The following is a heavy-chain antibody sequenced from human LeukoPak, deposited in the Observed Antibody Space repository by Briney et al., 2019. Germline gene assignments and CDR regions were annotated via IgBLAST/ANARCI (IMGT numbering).Heavy chain of an antibody. V-gene: IGHV3-23*01. Sequence: GGSLRLSCAASGFTFSSYAMSWVRQAPGKGLEWVSAIRGSGDRTHYADSVKGRFTISRDNSKNTLYLQMNSLKTEDTAVYYCVRVRHGDSFDFWGQGTLVTVSS. D-gene: IGHD4-17*01. J-gene: IGHJ4*02. CDR3: VRVRHGDSFDF. CDR2: IRGSGDRT. CDR1: GFTFSSYA.